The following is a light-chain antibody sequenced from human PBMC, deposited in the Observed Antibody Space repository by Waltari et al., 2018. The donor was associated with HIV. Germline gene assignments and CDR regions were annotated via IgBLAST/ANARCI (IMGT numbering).Light chain of an antibody. CDR1: ALPKRY. Sequence: SYEPTPPPSASVSPGQTARITCSGDALPKRYSYWYQQKSGQAPVLVIYKDNKRPSGITERFSGSSSETMATLTISGAQVEDEADYYCYSADSNGDRGVFGGGTKVSVL. J-gene: IGLJ2*01. CDR2: KDN. CDR3: YSADSNGDRGV. V-gene: IGLV3-10*01.